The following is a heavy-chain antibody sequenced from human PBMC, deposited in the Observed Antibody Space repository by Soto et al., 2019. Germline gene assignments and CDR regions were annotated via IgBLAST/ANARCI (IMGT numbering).Heavy chain of an antibody. CDR1: GFIFSDHY. V-gene: IGHV3-72*01. CDR3: IRWISGRCS. D-gene: IGHD2-2*03. Sequence: EVQLVESGGGLLQPGVSLRLSCAASGFIFSDHYMGWVRQAPGKGQEWVGQTKNNANGYTKEYAASVTGRFTISGVASKTPLDLPTNSLKTKDTAVYYCIRWISGRCSWGQGTRVIVTS. CDR2: TKNNANGYTK. J-gene: IGHJ5*02.